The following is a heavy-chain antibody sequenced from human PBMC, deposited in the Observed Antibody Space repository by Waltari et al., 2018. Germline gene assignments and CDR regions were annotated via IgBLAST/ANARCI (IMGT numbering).Heavy chain of an antibody. J-gene: IGHJ4*02. Sequence: QVQLQESGPGLVKPSQTLSLTCTVSGGSISSGSYYWSWIRQPAGKGLEWSGRIYTSGSTNYHPSLQSRVTISVDTSKNQFSLKLSSLTAADTAVYYCATDYGDVGWGQGTLVTVAS. CDR1: GGSISSGSYY. V-gene: IGHV4-61*02. CDR2: IYTSGST. CDR3: ATDYGDVG. D-gene: IGHD4-17*01.